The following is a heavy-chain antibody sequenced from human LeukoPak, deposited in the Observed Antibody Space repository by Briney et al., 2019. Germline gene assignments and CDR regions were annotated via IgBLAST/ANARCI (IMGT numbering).Heavy chain of an antibody. J-gene: IGHJ4*02. Sequence: SETLSLTCTVSGASMSSYYWSWIRQPPGKGLEWIGYIYYSGSTNYNPSLKSRVTISVDTSRNQFSLKLSSVTAADTAVYYCASGADYSNYYFNYWGQGTLVTVSS. CDR3: ASGADYSNYYFNY. V-gene: IGHV4-59*01. CDR2: IYYSGST. CDR1: GASMSSYY. D-gene: IGHD4-11*01.